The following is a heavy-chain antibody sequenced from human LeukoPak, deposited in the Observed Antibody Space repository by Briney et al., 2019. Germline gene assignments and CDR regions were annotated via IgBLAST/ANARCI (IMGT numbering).Heavy chain of an antibody. J-gene: IGHJ1*01. V-gene: IGHV4-61*02. Sequence: SETLSLTCTVSGGSISSGSYYWSWIRQPAGKGLEWIGRIYTSGSTNYNPSLKSRVTISVDTSKNQFSLKLSSVTAADTAVYYCAEGSLQHWGQGTLVTVSS. D-gene: IGHD1-26*01. CDR2: IYTSGST. CDR3: AEGSLQH. CDR1: GGSISSGSYY.